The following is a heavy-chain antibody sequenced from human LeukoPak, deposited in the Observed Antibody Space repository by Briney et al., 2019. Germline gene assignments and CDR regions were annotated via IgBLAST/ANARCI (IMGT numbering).Heavy chain of an antibody. V-gene: IGHV3-74*01. CDR2: INSDGSST. CDR3: ARVREGGWYSRYFDY. Sequence: GGSLRLSCAASGFTFSSYWMHWVRQAPGKGLAWVSRINSDGSSTSYADSVKGRFTISRDNAKNTLYLQMNSLRAEDAAVYYCARVREGGWYSRYFDYWGQGTLVTVSS. J-gene: IGHJ4*02. CDR1: GFTFSSYW. D-gene: IGHD6-19*01.